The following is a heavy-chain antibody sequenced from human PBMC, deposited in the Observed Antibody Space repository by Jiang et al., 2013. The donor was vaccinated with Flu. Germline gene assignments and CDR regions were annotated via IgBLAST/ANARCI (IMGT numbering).Heavy chain of an antibody. D-gene: IGHD2-15*01. CDR2: IYPGDSDT. Sequence: GYSFTSYWIGWVRQMPGKGLEWMGIIYPGDSDTRYSPSFQGQVTISADKSISTAYLQWSSLKASDTAMYYCARTDCSGGSCYSSYYYGMDVWGQGTTVTVSS. CDR3: ARTDCSGGSCYSSYYYGMDV. CDR1: GYSFTSYW. V-gene: IGHV5-51*01. J-gene: IGHJ6*02.